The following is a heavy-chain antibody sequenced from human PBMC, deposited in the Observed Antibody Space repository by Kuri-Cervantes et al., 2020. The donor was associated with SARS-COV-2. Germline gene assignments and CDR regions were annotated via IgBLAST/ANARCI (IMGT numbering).Heavy chain of an antibody. Sequence: GESLKISCAASGFTFSNYWMHWVRQGPGKGLVWVSRINSDGSSTSYADSVKGRFTISRDNAKNTLYLQMNSLRAEDTAVYYCAKFDPPVEWELPVSYFDYWGQGTLVTVSS. D-gene: IGHD1-26*01. V-gene: IGHV3-74*01. CDR2: INSDGSST. J-gene: IGHJ4*02. CDR3: AKFDPPVEWELPVSYFDY. CDR1: GFTFSNYW.